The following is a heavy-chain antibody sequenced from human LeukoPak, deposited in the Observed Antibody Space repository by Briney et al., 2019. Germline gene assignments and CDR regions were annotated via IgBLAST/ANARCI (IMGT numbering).Heavy chain of an antibody. D-gene: IGHD2-2*02. J-gene: IGHJ4*02. Sequence: PGGSLRLSCAASGFTFSSYGMHWVRQAPGKGLEWVAFIRYDGSNKYYADSVKGRFTISRDNSKNTLYLQMNSLRAEDTAVYYCAKDHCSNTSCYRFFDYWGQGTLVTVSS. CDR1: GFTFSSYG. V-gene: IGHV3-30*02. CDR3: AKDHCSNTSCYRFFDY. CDR2: IRYDGSNK.